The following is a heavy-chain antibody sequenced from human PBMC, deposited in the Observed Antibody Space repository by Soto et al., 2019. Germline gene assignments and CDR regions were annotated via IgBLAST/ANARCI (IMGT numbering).Heavy chain of an antibody. Sequence: VKVSCKASGGTFSSYAISWVRQAPGQGLEWMGGIIPIFGTANYAQKFQGRVTITADESTSTAYMELSGLRSEDTAVYYCAARRVDTAMATDYYYGMDVWGQGTTVTVSS. D-gene: IGHD5-18*01. CDR1: GGTFSSYA. J-gene: IGHJ6*02. CDR2: IIPIFGTA. CDR3: AARRVDTAMATDYYYGMDV. V-gene: IGHV1-69*13.